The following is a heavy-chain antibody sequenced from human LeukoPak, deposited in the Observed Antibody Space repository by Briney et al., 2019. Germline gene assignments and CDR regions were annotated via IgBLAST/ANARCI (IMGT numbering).Heavy chain of an antibody. D-gene: IGHD5-12*01. Sequence: GGSLRLSCAASGFTFGNYGMSWVRQAPGKGLEWVSSISSSSSYIYYADSVKGRFTISRDNAKNSLYLQMNSLRAEDTAVYYCAGGHIVATISDAFDIWGQGTMVTVSS. CDR2: ISSSSSYI. CDR3: AGGHIVATISDAFDI. J-gene: IGHJ3*02. CDR1: GFTFGNYG. V-gene: IGHV3-21*04.